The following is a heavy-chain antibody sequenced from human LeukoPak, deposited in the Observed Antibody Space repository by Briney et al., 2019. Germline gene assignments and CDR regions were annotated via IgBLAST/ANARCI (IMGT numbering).Heavy chain of an antibody. CDR2: ISGSGGST. CDR1: GFTFSSYA. CDR3: AKSFSGAGTTPDFDY. Sequence: GGSLRLSCAASGFTFSSYAMSWVRQAPGKGLEWVSAISGSGGSTYYADSVKGRFTISRDNSKNTLYLQMNSLRAEDTAVHYCAKSFSGAGTTPDFDYWGQGTLVTVSS. D-gene: IGHD1-1*01. V-gene: IGHV3-23*01. J-gene: IGHJ4*02.